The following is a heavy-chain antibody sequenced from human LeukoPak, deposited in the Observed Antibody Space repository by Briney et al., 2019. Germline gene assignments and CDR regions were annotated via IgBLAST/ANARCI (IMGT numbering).Heavy chain of an antibody. J-gene: IGHJ4*02. D-gene: IGHD5-24*01. CDR3: ARGARAGYNLEPFDH. CDR2: IYYSGST. CDR1: GGSMSSYY. Sequence: SETLSLTCTVSGGSMSSYYWSWIRQPPGKGLEWIGYIYYSGSTKYNPSLKSRVTISVDTSKNQFSLKLSSVTAAGTAVYCARGARAGYNLEPFDHWGQGTLVTVSS. V-gene: IGHV4-59*08.